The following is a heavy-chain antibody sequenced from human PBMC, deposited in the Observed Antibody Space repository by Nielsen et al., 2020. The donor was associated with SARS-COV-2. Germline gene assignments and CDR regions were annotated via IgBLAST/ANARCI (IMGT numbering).Heavy chain of an antibody. CDR3: ARDAGPSARHWYFDI. D-gene: IGHD3-3*01. CDR2: MWADGIKK. V-gene: IGHV3-33*01. Sequence: GGSLRLSCAASGFRVSQFGMHWVRQAPGKGLEWVADMWADGIKKYSIDSVKGRFTVSRDSADNTFYLHMNSLRAEDSAVYYCARDAGPSARHWYFDIWGRGTLVSVSS. CDR1: GFRVSQFG. J-gene: IGHJ2*01.